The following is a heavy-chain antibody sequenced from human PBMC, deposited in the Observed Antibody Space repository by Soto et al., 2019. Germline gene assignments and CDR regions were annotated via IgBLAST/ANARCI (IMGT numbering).Heavy chain of an antibody. D-gene: IGHD3-22*01. CDR3: ASQGYYDSSGYGRYYFDY. V-gene: IGHV1-69*13. CDR2: IIPIFGTA. J-gene: IGHJ4*02. CDR1: GGTFSSYA. Sequence: SVKVSCKASGGTFSSYAISWVRQAPGQGLEWMGGIIPIFGTANYAQRFQGRVTITADESTSTAYMELSSLRSEDTAVYYCASQGYYDSSGYGRYYFDYWGQGTLVTVSS.